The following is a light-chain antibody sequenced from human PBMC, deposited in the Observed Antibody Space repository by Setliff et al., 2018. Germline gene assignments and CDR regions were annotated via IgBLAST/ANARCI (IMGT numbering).Light chain of an antibody. V-gene: IGLV8-61*01. CDR3: VLYMGSGISG. CDR1: SGSVSTTYY. CDR2: STN. J-gene: IGLJ2*01. Sequence: QTVVTQEPSFSVSPGGTVTLTCGLSSGSVSTTYYPSWYQQTTGQAPRTLIYSTNTRSSGVPDRFSGSILGNKAALTITGAQADDESDYYCVLYMGSGISGFGGGTKVTVL.